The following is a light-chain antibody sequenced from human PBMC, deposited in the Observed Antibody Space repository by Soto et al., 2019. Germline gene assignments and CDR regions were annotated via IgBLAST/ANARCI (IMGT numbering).Light chain of an antibody. CDR2: AAS. J-gene: IGKJ2*01. V-gene: IGKV1-39*01. CDR3: QQSYSTPRT. CDR1: RSLSSY. Sequence: DIQMTQSPSSLSASVGDRATISCRASRSLSSYLTWYQQKPGKAPKLLIYAASSLQSGVPSRFSGSGSGTDFTLTISSVQPEDFATYYCQQSYSTPRTFGQGTKLEIK.